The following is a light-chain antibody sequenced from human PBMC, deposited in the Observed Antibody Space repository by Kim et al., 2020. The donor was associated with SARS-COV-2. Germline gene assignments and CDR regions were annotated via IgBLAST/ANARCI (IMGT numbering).Light chain of an antibody. CDR2: GAS. V-gene: IGKV3-20*01. Sequence: SLSPGERATLSCRASQSVSRGYLAWYQQRPGQAPRLLIYGASSRATGIPDRFSGSGSGTGFTLTISRLEPEDFAVYYCQQYASSPTFGQGTKLEI. CDR1: QSVSRGY. CDR3: QQYASSPT. J-gene: IGKJ2*01.